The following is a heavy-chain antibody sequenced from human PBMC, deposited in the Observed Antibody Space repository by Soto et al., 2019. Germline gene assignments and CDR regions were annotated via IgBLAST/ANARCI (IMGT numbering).Heavy chain of an antibody. CDR2: IYYSGST. CDR1: GGSISSSSYY. D-gene: IGHD5-18*01. J-gene: IGHJ4*02. Sequence: QLQLQESGPGLVKPSETLSLTCTVSGGSISSSSYYWGWIRQPPGKGLEWIGSIYYSGSTYYNPSLKSRVTISVDTSKNQFSLKLSSVTAADTAVYYCARLDRGYSYGYGGYFDYWGQGTLVTVSS. V-gene: IGHV4-39*01. CDR3: ARLDRGYSYGYGGYFDY.